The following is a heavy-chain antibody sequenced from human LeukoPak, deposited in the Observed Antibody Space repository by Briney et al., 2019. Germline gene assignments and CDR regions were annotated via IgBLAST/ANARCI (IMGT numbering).Heavy chain of an antibody. D-gene: IGHD6-19*01. CDR3: ARAGYSSGWYFREDAFDI. Sequence: VASVKVSCKASGYTFISYYMHWVRQAPGQGLEWMGIINPSGGSTSYAQKFQGRVTMTRDTSTSTVYMELSSLRSEDTAVYYCARAGYSSGWYFREDAFDIWGQGTMVTVSS. CDR2: INPSGGST. CDR1: GYTFISYY. V-gene: IGHV1-46*01. J-gene: IGHJ3*02.